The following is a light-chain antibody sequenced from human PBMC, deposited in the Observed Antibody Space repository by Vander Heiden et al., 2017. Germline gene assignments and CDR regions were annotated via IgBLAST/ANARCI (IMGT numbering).Light chain of an antibody. CDR1: NSDVGGDYY. CDR3: SSYTNSSIYV. V-gene: IGLV2-14*03. CDR2: DVR. J-gene: IGLJ1*01. Sequence: QPSLTQPASLPASAGRSITTSCTGTNSDVGGDYYVCWYQHHPGKAPILMIYDVRNRPSGVSIRFSGSKSGNTASLTISGLQADDEADYFCSSYTNSSIYVFGTGTKVTVV.